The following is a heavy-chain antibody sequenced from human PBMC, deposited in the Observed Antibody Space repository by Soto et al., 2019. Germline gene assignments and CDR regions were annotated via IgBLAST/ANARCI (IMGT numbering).Heavy chain of an antibody. CDR1: GFTFTSSA. CDR3: ATNFGHYYDSSGYYYYFDY. V-gene: IGHV1-58*01. D-gene: IGHD3-22*01. Sequence: SVKVSCKASGFTFTSSAVQWVRQARGQRLEWIGWIVVGSGNTNYAQKFQERVTITRDMSTSTAYMELSSLRSEDTAVYYCATNFGHYYDSSGYYYYFDYWGQGTLVTVSS. CDR2: IVVGSGNT. J-gene: IGHJ4*02.